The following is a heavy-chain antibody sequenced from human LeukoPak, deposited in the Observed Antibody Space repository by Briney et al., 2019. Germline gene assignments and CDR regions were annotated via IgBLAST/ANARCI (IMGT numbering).Heavy chain of an antibody. D-gene: IGHD3-10*01. CDR1: GYTSTSYG. V-gene: IGHV1-18*01. CDR2: ISAYNGNT. CDR3: ARAFPIVRGAYWRRDY. Sequence: ASVKVSCKACGYTSTSYGISWVRQAPGQGLEWMGWISAYNGNTNYAQKLQGRVTMTTDTSTSTAYMELRSLRSGDTAVYYCARAFPIVRGAYWRRDYWGQGTPVTVSS. J-gene: IGHJ4*02.